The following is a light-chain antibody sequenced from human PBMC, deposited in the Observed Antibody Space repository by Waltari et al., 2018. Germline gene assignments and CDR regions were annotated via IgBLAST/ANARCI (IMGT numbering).Light chain of an antibody. V-gene: IGLV2-14*03. CDR3: NSYTGSSSWV. CDR2: DVS. Sequence: QSALTQPASVSGSPGQSITISCTGTASDVAFYNYVSWYQQHPGKAPKVIIYDVSERPSGVSNRFSGSKSGNTAYLTISGLQAEDGADYYCNSYTGSSSWVFGGGTKLTV. J-gene: IGLJ3*02. CDR1: ASDVAFYNY.